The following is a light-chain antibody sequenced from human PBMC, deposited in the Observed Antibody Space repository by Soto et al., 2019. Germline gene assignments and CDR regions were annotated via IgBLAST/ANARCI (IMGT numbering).Light chain of an antibody. CDR1: QSVSSSY. Sequence: EIGLTQSPDTLSLTPGERVTLSCRASQSVSSSYLAWYQQKPGQSPRLLIYGASSRAIGIPDRFSGSGSGTDFTLTITRLEPEDFAVYYCQQYGTSPPRYTFGQGTKLEIK. J-gene: IGKJ2*01. V-gene: IGKV3-20*01. CDR2: GAS. CDR3: QQYGTSPPRYT.